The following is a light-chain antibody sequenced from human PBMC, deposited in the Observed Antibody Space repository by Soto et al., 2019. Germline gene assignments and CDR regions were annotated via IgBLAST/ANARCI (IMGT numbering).Light chain of an antibody. Sequence: EIVLTQSPGSLYLSPGERATISCRVSQSVSSNYLAWSQQKDGQAPRLLIYGASSRATGIQDRFSGSRSGTDFTLTISRLAPEDVAVYYCQYDGGSPQNSFGKGTKLEIK. V-gene: IGKV3-20*01. CDR2: GAS. J-gene: IGKJ2*01. CDR3: QYDGGSPQNS. CDR1: QSVSSNY.